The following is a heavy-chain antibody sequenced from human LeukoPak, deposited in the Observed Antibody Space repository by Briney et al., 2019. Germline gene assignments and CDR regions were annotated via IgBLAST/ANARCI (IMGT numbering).Heavy chain of an antibody. Sequence: LGGPLSLSGAASGFPFSSFSMNWVRQAPGKGLEWVSSIRSSSSYIYNADSVKGRFTISRDNARNSLYLQMNSLRAEDTAVYYCARAMLLWFGELSTFDYWGQGTLVTVSS. CDR3: ARAMLLWFGELSTFDY. V-gene: IGHV3-21*01. D-gene: IGHD3-10*01. J-gene: IGHJ4*02. CDR1: GFPFSSFS. CDR2: IRSSSSYI.